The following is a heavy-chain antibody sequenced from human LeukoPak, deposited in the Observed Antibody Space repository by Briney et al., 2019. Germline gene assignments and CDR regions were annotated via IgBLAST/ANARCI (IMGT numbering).Heavy chain of an antibody. J-gene: IGHJ4*02. V-gene: IGHV1-69*06. Sequence: ASVKVSCKASGGTFSSYAISWVRQAPGQGLEWMGRIIPIFGTANYAQKFQGRVTITADKSTSTAYMELSSLRPEDTAVYYCARVRYDSTPDPSNWGQGTLVTVSS. CDR3: ARVRYDSTPDPSN. CDR2: IIPIFGTA. CDR1: GGTFSSYA. D-gene: IGHD3-22*01.